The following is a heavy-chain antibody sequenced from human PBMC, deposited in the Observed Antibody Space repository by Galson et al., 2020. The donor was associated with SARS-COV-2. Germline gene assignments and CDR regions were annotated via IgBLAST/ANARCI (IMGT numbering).Heavy chain of an antibody. CDR2: IWYDGSNK. J-gene: IGHJ4*02. CDR1: GFTFSSYG. CDR3: ARDLVRGVRAYYFDY. D-gene: IGHD3-10*01. Sequence: GESLKISCAASGFTFSSYGMHWVRQAPGKGLEWVAVIWYDGSNKYYADSVKGRFTISRDNSKNTLYLQMNSLRAEDTAVYYCARDLVRGVRAYYFDYWGQGTLVTVSS. V-gene: IGHV3-33*01.